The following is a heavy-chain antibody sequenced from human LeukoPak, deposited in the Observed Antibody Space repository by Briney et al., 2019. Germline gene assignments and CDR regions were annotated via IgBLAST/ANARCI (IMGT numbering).Heavy chain of an antibody. J-gene: IGHJ4*02. V-gene: IGHV3-23*01. CDR2: TSGSGGST. CDR3: AKGGKYSGSYWIDY. CDR1: GFTFSSYA. Sequence: PGGSLRLSCAASGFTFSSYAMSWVRQAPGKGLEWVSATSGSGGSTYYADSVKGRFTISRDNSKNTLYLQMNSLRAEDTAVYYCAKGGKYSGSYWIDYWGQGTLVTVSS. D-gene: IGHD1-26*01.